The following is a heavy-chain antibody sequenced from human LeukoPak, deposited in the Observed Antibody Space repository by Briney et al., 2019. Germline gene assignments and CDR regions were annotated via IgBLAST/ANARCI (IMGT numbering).Heavy chain of an antibody. CDR1: GYTFTNYY. Sequence: ASVEVSCKASGYTFTNYYMHWVRQAPGQGLEWMGWINPNSGGTYSAQKFQGRVTMTRETSISTVYMEVSRLTSDDTAVYYCAISPPGLEVDYWGQGTLVTVSS. V-gene: IGHV1-2*02. J-gene: IGHJ4*02. D-gene: IGHD3/OR15-3a*01. CDR3: AISPPGLEVDY. CDR2: INPNSGGT.